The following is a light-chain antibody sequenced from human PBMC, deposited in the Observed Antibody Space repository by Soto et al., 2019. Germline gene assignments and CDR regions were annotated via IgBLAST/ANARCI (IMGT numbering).Light chain of an antibody. CDR3: QQSFKTPFT. V-gene: IGKV1-39*01. CDR1: QTITTF. Sequence: DIQMTQSPSSLSASVGDSVSITCRASQTITTFLNWYQQKPGKAPKLLMSAASNLETAVPSRFIGSGSGTDFTLTITSLQPEDFATYYCQQSFKTPFTFGPGTKVDVK. J-gene: IGKJ3*01. CDR2: AAS.